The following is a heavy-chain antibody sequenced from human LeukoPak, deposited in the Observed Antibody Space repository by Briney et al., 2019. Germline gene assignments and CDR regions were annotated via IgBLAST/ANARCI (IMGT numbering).Heavy chain of an antibody. CDR1: GFTVSTNC. J-gene: IGHJ4*02. CDR2: IYSGGTT. CDR3: ARVDTVMAYYFDL. D-gene: IGHD5-18*01. Sequence: GGSLRLSCAASGFTVSTNCMTWVRQAPGKGLEWVSTIYSGGTTYYADSVMGRFTISRHNSRNTLYLQMNSLRAEDTAVYYCARVDTVMAYYFDLWGQGTLVTVS. V-gene: IGHV3-53*04.